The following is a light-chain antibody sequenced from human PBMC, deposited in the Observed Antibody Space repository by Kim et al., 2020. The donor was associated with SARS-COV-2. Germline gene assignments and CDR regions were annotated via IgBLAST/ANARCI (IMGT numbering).Light chain of an antibody. CDR2: DAS. Sequence: DIQMTQSPSTLSASVGDRVTITCRASQSIGRWLAWYQQKPGNAPKLLIFDASSLESGVPSRFSGSGSGTEFTLTISSLQPDDFATYYCRKYSSSPMYTFGQGTKLEI. CDR1: QSIGRW. V-gene: IGKV1-5*01. J-gene: IGKJ2*01. CDR3: RKYSSSPMYT.